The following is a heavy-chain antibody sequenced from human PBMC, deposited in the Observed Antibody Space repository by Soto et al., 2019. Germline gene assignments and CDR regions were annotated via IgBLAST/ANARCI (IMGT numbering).Heavy chain of an antibody. CDR1: GFTFSSHA. CDR3: ARHVAYSSTWYLDS. CDR2: ISSNGGST. V-gene: IGHV3-64*01. D-gene: IGHD6-13*01. J-gene: IGHJ4*02. Sequence: GGSLRLSCAASGFTFSSHAMHWVRQAPGKGLEYVSAISSNGGSTYYANSVKGRFTISRDNSKNTLYLQMGSLRAEDMAVYYCARHVAYSSTWYLDSWGQGTLVTVSS.